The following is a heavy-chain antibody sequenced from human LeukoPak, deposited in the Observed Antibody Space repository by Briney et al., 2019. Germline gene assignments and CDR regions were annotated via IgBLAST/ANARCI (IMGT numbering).Heavy chain of an antibody. CDR2: INHSGST. Sequence: PSETLSLTCAVYGGSFSGYYWSWIRQPPGKGLEWIGEINHSGSTNYNPSLKSRVSISVDTSKNQFSLKLSSVTAADTAVYYCARTTSYVDYWGQGTLVTVSS. D-gene: IGHD1-1*01. CDR1: GGSFSGYY. V-gene: IGHV4-34*01. CDR3: ARTTSYVDY. J-gene: IGHJ4*02.